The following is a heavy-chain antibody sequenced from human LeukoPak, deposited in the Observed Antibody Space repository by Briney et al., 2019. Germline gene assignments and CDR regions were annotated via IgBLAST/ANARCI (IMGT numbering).Heavy chain of an antibody. J-gene: IGHJ4*01. CDR3: ARDLSGHWTYDY. Sequence: GGSLRLSCAASGFTVSNTYMSWVRQAPGKGLEWVSLIYSGGGTYSADSVKGRFSLSRDNSMNTLYLQLNSLRTEDTAMYYCARDLSGHWTYDYWGQGTLVTVSS. CDR2: IYSGGGT. V-gene: IGHV3-53*05. D-gene: IGHD1-1*01. CDR1: GFTVSNTY.